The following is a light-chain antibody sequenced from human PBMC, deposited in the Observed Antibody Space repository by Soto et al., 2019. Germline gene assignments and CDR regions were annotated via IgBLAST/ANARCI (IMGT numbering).Light chain of an antibody. CDR2: EVS. CDR3: SSYTSSTTVV. J-gene: IGLJ1*01. Sequence: QSALTQPASVSGSPGQSITISCTGSSSDIGGFDYVSWYQHHPGEAPKLTIYEVSNRPSGVSYRFSGSKSDNTASLTISGLQAEDEGVYYCSSYTSSTTVVFGTGTKLTVL. CDR1: SSDIGGFDY. V-gene: IGLV2-14*01.